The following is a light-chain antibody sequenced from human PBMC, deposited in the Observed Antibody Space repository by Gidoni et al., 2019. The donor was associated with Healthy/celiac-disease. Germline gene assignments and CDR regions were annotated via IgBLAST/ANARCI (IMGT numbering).Light chain of an antibody. J-gene: IGKJ4*01. CDR1: QSVSSN. CDR2: GAS. Sequence: EIVMTPSPATLSVSPRERATLSCRASQSVSSNLAWSQQKPGQAPSLLIYGASTRATGIPARFSGSGSGTEFTLTISSLQSEDFAVYYCQQYNNWPPPTFGGGTKVEIK. V-gene: IGKV3-15*01. CDR3: QQYNNWPPPT.